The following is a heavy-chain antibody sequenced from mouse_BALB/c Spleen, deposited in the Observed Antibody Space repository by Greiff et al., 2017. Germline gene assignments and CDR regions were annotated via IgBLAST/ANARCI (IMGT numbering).Heavy chain of an antibody. D-gene: IGHD2-1*01. CDR3: ARMDGNYNAMDY. CDR2: ISYSGST. Sequence: EVQLQQSGPGLVKPSQSLSLTCTVTGYSITSDYAWNWIRQFPGNKLEWMGYISYSGSTSYNPSLKSRISITRDTSKNQFFLQLNSVTTEDTATYYCARMDGNYNAMDYWGQGTSVTVSS. CDR1: GYSITSDYA. J-gene: IGHJ4*01. V-gene: IGHV3-2*02.